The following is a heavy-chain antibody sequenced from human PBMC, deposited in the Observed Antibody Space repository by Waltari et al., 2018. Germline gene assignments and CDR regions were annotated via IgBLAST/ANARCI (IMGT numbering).Heavy chain of an antibody. CDR3: AREGNYLTGSDVYYFDY. CDR2: IIPILGIA. D-gene: IGHD3-10*01. J-gene: IGHJ4*02. V-gene: IGHV1-69*10. Sequence: QVQLVQSGAEVKKPGSSVKVSCKASGGTFSSYAISWVRQAPGQGLEWMGGIIPILGIANYAQKFQGRVTITADKSTSTAYMELSSLRSEDTAVYYCAREGNYLTGSDVYYFDYWGQGTLVTVSS. CDR1: GGTFSSYA.